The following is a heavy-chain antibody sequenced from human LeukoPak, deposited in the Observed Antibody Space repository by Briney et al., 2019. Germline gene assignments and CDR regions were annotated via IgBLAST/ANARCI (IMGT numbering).Heavy chain of an antibody. V-gene: IGHV1-3*01. D-gene: IGHD3-9*01. J-gene: IGHJ4*02. CDR2: TNAGNGNT. Sequence: GASVKVSCKASGYTFTSYAMHWVRQAPGQRLEWMGWTNAGNGNTKYSQKFQGRVTITRDTSASTAYMELSSLRSEDTAVYYCARGKVDWLLASGPHDYWGQGTLVTVSS. CDR3: ARGKVDWLLASGPHDY. CDR1: GYTFTSYA.